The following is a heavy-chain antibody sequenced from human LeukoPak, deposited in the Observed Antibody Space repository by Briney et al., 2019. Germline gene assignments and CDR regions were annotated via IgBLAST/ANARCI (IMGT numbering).Heavy chain of an antibody. CDR2: ISSSGSTI. J-gene: IGHJ5*02. V-gene: IGHV3-11*04. D-gene: IGHD1-26*01. CDR3: ARDAHLGFVGATRGWFDP. CDR1: GFTFSDYY. Sequence: PGGSLRLSCAASGFTFSDYYMSWIRQAPGKGLEWVPYISSSGSTIYYADSVKGRFTISRDNAKNSLYLQMNSLRAEDTAVYYCARDAHLGFVGATRGWFDPWGQGTLVTVSS.